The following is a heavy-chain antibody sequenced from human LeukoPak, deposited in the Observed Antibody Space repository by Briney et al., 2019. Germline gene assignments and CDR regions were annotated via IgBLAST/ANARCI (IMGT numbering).Heavy chain of an antibody. Sequence: SVKVSCKASGGTFSSYAISWVRQAPGQGLEWMGGIIPIFGTANYAQKFQGRVTITADKSTSTAYMELSSLRSEDTAVYYCARGSHIVVVPTFFDYWGQGTLVTVSS. CDR2: IIPIFGTA. J-gene: IGHJ4*02. V-gene: IGHV1-69*06. D-gene: IGHD2-21*01. CDR1: GGTFSSYA. CDR3: ARGSHIVVVPTFFDY.